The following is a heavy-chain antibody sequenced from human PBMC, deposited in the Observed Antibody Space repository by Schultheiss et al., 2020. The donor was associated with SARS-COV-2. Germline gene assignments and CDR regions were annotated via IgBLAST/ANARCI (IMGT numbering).Heavy chain of an antibody. CDR3: ARGSGGSGGFDP. D-gene: IGHD2-15*01. V-gene: IGHV4-30-2*01. CDR2: IYHSGST. Sequence: SQTLSLTCAVSGGSISSGGYSWSWIRQPPGKGLEWIGYIYHSGSTYYNPSLKSRVTISVDTSKNQFSLKLSSVTAADTAVYYCARGSGGSGGFDPWGQGTLVTVSS. J-gene: IGHJ5*02. CDR1: GGSISSGGYS.